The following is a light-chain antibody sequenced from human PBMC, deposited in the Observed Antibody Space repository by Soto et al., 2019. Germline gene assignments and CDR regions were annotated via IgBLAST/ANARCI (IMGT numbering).Light chain of an antibody. CDR2: GNS. V-gene: IGLV1-40*01. J-gene: IGLJ2*01. Sequence: QSVLTQPPSVSGAPGQRVTISCTGSSSNIGAGYDVHWYQQLPGTAPKLLIYGNSNRPSGVPDRFSGSKSGTSASLAITGLQAEDEADYRCQSYDRSLSAVVFGGATKVTVL. CDR1: SSNIGAGYD. CDR3: QSYDRSLSAVV.